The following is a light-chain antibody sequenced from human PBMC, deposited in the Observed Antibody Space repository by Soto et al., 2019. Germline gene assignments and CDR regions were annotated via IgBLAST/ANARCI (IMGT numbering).Light chain of an antibody. CDR2: GAS. J-gene: IGKJ5*01. CDR1: QSVSSSY. V-gene: IGKV3-20*01. CDR3: QHYGSSPPIN. Sequence: EFVLTQSPGTLSLSLGERATLSCRASQSVSSSYLAWYQQKPGQAPRLLMYGASSRATGIPDRFSGSGSGTDFTLTISRLEPEDFAVYYCQHYGSSPPINFGQGTRLEIK.